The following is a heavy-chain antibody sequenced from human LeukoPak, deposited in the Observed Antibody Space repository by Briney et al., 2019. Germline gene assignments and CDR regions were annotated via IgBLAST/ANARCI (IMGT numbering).Heavy chain of an antibody. CDR3: AVRERDIVVVPAAIRSARAGGGYYYMDV. CDR1: GYTFTGYY. D-gene: IGHD2-2*01. Sequence: SVKVSCKASGYTFTGYYMHWVRQAPGQGLEWMGGIIPIFGTANYAQKFEGRVTITTDESTSTAYMELSSLRSEDTAVYYCAVRERDIVVVPAAIRSARAGGGYYYMDVWGKGTTVTVSS. V-gene: IGHV1-69*05. J-gene: IGHJ6*03. CDR2: IIPIFGTA.